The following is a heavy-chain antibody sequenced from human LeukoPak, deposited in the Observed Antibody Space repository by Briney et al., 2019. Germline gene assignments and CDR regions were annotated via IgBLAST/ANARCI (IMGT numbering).Heavy chain of an antibody. D-gene: IGHD3-9*01. V-gene: IGHV3-21*01. J-gene: IGHJ4*02. CDR1: GFTFSSYS. CDR3: AGGTTYYDILTGYQTQYYFDY. CDR2: ISSSSSYI. Sequence: GGSLRLSCAASGFTFSSYSMNWVRQAPGKGLEWVSSISSSSSYIYYADSVKGRFTISRDNAKNSLYLQMNSLRAEDTAVYYCAGGTTYYDILTGYQTQYYFDYWGQGTLVTVSS.